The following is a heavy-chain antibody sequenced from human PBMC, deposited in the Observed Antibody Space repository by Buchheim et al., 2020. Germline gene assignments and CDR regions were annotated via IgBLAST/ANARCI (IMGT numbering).Heavy chain of an antibody. CDR3: AKVTPGNSGSYYSYYGMDV. J-gene: IGHJ6*02. CDR1: GFTFSSYA. Sequence: EVQLLESGGGLVQPGGSLRLSCAASGFTFSSYAMSWVRQATGKGLEWVSAMSGSGGSTYYAESVKGRVTISRDNSKNTPYLQMNSLRAEDTAVYYCAKVTPGNSGSYYSYYGMDVWGQGTT. D-gene: IGHD1-26*01. CDR2: MSGSGGST. V-gene: IGHV3-23*01.